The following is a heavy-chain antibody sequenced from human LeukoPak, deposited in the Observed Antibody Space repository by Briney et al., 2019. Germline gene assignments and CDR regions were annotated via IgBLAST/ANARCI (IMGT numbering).Heavy chain of an antibody. CDR1: GYTLTELS. V-gene: IGHV1-24*01. J-gene: IGHJ5*02. CDR2: FDPEDGET. CDR3: ATLVGDIVVVDTWFDP. D-gene: IGHD2-2*01. Sequence: ASVKVSCKVSGYTLTELSMHWVRQAPGKGLEWMGGFDPEDGETIYAQKFQGRVTMTEDASTDTAYMELSSLRSEDTAVYYCATLVGDIVVVDTWFDPWGQGTLVTVSS.